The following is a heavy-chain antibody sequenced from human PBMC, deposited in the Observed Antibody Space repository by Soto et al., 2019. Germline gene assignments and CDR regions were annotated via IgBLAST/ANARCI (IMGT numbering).Heavy chain of an antibody. CDR1: GFTFSDYY. Sequence: QVQLVECGGGLVKPGGSLRLSCAASGFTFSDYYMSWIRQAPGKGLEWVSYISPSGGTIYYADSVKGRFTLSRDNAKNSLYLQMNSLRAEDTAVYHCVRVGYAYGNDPWGQGTLVAVSS. V-gene: IGHV3-11*01. CDR3: VRVGYAYGNDP. CDR2: ISPSGGTI. J-gene: IGHJ5*02. D-gene: IGHD3-10*01.